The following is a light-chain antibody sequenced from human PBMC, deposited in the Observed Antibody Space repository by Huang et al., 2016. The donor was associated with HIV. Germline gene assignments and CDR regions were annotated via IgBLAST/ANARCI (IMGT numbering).Light chain of an antibody. V-gene: IGKV3-11*01. J-gene: IGKJ4*01. Sequence: EIVLTQSPATLSLSPGERATLSCRASQSVSSYLAWYQQRPGQAPRLLTYDASNSATGIPARFSGSGSGTDFTLTISSLEPEDFAVYYCQQRSNWPPLTFGGGTKVEIK. CDR3: QQRSNWPPLT. CDR1: QSVSSY. CDR2: DAS.